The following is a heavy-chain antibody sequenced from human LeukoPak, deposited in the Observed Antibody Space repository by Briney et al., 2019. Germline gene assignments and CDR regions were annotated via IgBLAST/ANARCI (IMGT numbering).Heavy chain of an antibody. CDR3: ARPLYGGYGDAFDI. D-gene: IGHD3-22*01. V-gene: IGHV4-38-2*02. Sequence: PSETLSLTCIVSGSSISSGYYWGWIRQPPGKGLEWIGSSYHSGTTYYNPSLKSRFTISVDTSKNQFSLKLSAVTAADTAVYYCARPLYGGYGDAFDIWGQGTMVTVSS. J-gene: IGHJ3*02. CDR1: GSSISSGYY. CDR2: SYHSGTT.